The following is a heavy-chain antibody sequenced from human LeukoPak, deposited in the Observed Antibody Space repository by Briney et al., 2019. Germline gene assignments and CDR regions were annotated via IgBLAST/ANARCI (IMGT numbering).Heavy chain of an antibody. V-gene: IGHV4-34*01. J-gene: IGHJ2*01. D-gene: IGHD6-19*01. CDR2: INHSGST. CDR3: ARRYSSGWYSGWYFDL. Sequence: PSETLSLTCAVYGGSFSGYYWSWIRQPPGKGLEWIGEINHSGSTNYNPSLKSRVTISVDTSKNQFSLKLSSVTAADTAVYYCARRYSSGWYSGWYFDLWGRGTLVTVSS. CDR1: GGSFSGYY.